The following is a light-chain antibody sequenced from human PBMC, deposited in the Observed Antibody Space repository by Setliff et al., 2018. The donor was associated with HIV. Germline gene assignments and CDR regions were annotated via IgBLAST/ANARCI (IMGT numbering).Light chain of an antibody. Sequence: ALTQPPYVSGAPGQSVTISCTGSTSDIGHYNRVSWYQQPPGAAPKLIMYEVSHRPSGVPDRFSGSKSGSTASLTISGLQPEDEADYYCSSYTSSSTPCVFGGGTKVTVL. V-gene: IGLV2-18*02. J-gene: IGLJ2*01. CDR2: EVS. CDR1: TSDIGHYNR. CDR3: SSYTSSSTPCV.